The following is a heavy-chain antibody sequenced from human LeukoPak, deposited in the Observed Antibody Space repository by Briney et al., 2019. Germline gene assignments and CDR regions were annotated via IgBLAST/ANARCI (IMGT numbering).Heavy chain of an antibody. CDR3: AKDPNGDYVGAFDN. V-gene: IGHV3-23*01. CDR2: ISAGAGNT. D-gene: IGHD4-17*01. Sequence: PGGSLRLSCAPSAFTFSKYAMSWVRQAPGKGLEWVSSISAGAGNTYYADSVKGRFTISRDNSKNTLYPQMNSLRAEDTAVYYCAKDPNGDYVGAFDNWGQGTMVTVSS. CDR1: AFTFSKYA. J-gene: IGHJ3*02.